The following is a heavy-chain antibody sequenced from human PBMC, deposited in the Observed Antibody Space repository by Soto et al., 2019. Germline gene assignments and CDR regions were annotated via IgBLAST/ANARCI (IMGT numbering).Heavy chain of an antibody. CDR1: DDSISSGGYY. CDR2: IYGTGNM. J-gene: IGHJ2*01. D-gene: IGHD3-22*01. Sequence: SETLSLTCTVSDDSISSGGYYWSWIRQHPGKGLEWIGYIYGTGNMYYKSSLKSRLTFSVDTSKNHFSLKLTSVTAEDTAVYYCARYYDSSGPDLWGRGTLVTVSS. CDR3: ARYYDSSGPDL. V-gene: IGHV4-31*03.